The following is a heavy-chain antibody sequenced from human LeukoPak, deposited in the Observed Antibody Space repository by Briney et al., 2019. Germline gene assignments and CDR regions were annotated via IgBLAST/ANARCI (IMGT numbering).Heavy chain of an antibody. CDR2: IKEDGSEK. D-gene: IGHD2-8*01. J-gene: IGHJ4*02. Sequence: GGSLRLSCAASGFTFSNYWMSWVRQAPGKGLEWVANIKEDGSEKYYVDSVKGRFTISRDNAKNPLYLQVNSLRAEDTAVYYCGRVSQWAFDYWGQGTLVTVSS. CDR1: GFTFSNYW. CDR3: GRVSQWAFDY. V-gene: IGHV3-7*01.